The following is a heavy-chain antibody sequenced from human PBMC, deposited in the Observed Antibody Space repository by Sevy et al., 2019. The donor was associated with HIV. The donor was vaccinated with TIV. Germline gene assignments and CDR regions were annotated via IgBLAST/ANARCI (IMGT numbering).Heavy chain of an antibody. V-gene: IGHV4-39*01. D-gene: IGHD3-10*01. Sequence: SETLSLTCTVSGGTISSSSYRWGWIRQPPGKGLEWVGSIYHTGAADDNPSLKRRGTMSVDTSKNQFSLQVGSVTAADTAVYYCARWYGNNFDYWGQGALVTVSS. CDR3: ARWYGNNFDY. CDR1: GGTISSSSYR. J-gene: IGHJ4*02. CDR2: IYHTGAA.